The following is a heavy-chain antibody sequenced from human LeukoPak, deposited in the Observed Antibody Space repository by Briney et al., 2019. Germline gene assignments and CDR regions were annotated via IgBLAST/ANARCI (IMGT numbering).Heavy chain of an antibody. CDR2: IYPGDSDT. V-gene: IGHV5-51*01. CDR1: GYSFTSYW. J-gene: IGHJ3*02. D-gene: IGHD5-18*01. CDR3: ARSKVAMVDDAFDI. Sequence: GESLKISCKGSGYSFTSYWIGWVRQMPGKGLEWMGIIYPGDSDTRYSPSFQGQVTISADKSTSTAYLQWSSLKASDTAMYYCARSKVAMVDDAFDIWGQGTMVAVSS.